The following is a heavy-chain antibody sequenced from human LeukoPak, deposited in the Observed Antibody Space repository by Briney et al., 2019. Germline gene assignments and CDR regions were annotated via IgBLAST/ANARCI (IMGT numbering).Heavy chain of an antibody. CDR3: ARVGYCSGGSCLNWFDP. V-gene: IGHV4-38-2*02. Sequence: SETLSLTCTVSGYSISSGYYWGWIRLPPGQGMEWIGIINHGGSTFSNTSLKSRVTISVDTSTNQFSLQLRSVTAADTALYYCARVGYCSGGSCLNWFDPWGRGTLVTVSS. D-gene: IGHD2-15*01. J-gene: IGHJ5*02. CDR2: INHGGST. CDR1: GYSISSGYY.